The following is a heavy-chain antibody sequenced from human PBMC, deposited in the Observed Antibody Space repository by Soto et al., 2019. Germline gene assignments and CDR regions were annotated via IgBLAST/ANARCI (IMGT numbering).Heavy chain of an antibody. J-gene: IGHJ6*02. D-gene: IGHD3-10*01. CDR1: GYTFTSYD. CDR2: MNPNSGNT. V-gene: IGHV1-8*01. Sequence: ASVKVSCKASGYTFTSYDINWVRQATGQGLEWMGWMNPNSGNTGYAQKFQGRVTMTRNTSIGTAYMELSSLRSEDTAVYYCARVKVYYYGSGMIYGMDVWGQGTTVTVSS. CDR3: ARVKVYYYGSGMIYGMDV.